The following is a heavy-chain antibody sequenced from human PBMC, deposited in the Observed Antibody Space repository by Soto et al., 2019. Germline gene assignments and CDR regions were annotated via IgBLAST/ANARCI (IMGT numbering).Heavy chain of an antibody. J-gene: IGHJ6*03. CDR2: ISYSGSS. V-gene: IGHV4-59*01. CDR3: ARGNYDYYMDV. Sequence: SETLSLTCTVSGGSISSYYWTWIRQPPGKGLEWIGYISYSGSSNYNPSLKSRVTISVDTSKNQFSLKLSSVTAADTAVYYCARGNYDYYMDVWDKGNTVTVSS. CDR1: GGSISSYY.